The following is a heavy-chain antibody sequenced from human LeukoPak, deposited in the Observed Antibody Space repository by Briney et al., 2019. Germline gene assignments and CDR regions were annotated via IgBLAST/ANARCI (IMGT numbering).Heavy chain of an antibody. CDR2: ISGSGGST. CDR1: GFTFSSYA. Sequence: GGSLRLSCAASGFTFSSYAMSWVRQAPGKGLEWVSAISGSGGSTYYADSVKGRFTISRDNSKNTLYLQMNSLRAEDTAVYYCASLLTNSSSWYWFDPWGQGTLVTVSS. J-gene: IGHJ5*02. V-gene: IGHV3-23*01. D-gene: IGHD6-13*01. CDR3: ASLLTNSSSWYWFDP.